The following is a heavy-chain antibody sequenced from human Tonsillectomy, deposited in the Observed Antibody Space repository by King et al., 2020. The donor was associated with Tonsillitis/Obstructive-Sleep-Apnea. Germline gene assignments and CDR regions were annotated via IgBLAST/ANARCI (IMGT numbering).Heavy chain of an antibody. V-gene: IGHV3-30*01. Sequence: VQLVESGGGVVQPGRSLRLSCAASEFTFSHYAMHWVRQAPGKGLEWVAVISYEGKNIYYVDSVKGRFTISRDNSRNTLSLQMNSLRDEDTAVYYCARGGSSSSWYYYMDVWAKGPRSPSP. CDR3: ARGGSSSSWYYYMDV. J-gene: IGHJ6*03. CDR2: ISYEGKNI. D-gene: IGHD6-6*01. CDR1: EFTFSHYA.